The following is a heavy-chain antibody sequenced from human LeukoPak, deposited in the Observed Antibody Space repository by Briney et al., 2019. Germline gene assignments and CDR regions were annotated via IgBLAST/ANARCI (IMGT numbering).Heavy chain of an antibody. V-gene: IGHV3-33*08. CDR1: GFTFSDSG. J-gene: IGHJ4*02. Sequence: RSPRLSCAASGFTFSDSGMHWVRQAPGKGLEWVAVIWYSGSSNYYADSVKGRFTISRDNAKNSLYLQMNSLRAEDTAVYYCARDYSSGWPYYFDYWGQGTLVTVSS. CDR2: IWYSGSSN. D-gene: IGHD6-19*01. CDR3: ARDYSSGWPYYFDY.